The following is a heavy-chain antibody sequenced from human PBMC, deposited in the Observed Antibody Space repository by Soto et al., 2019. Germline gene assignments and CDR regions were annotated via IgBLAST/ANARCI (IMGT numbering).Heavy chain of an antibody. J-gene: IGHJ6*02. CDR1: GGTFSSYA. Sequence: SVKVSCKASGGTFSSYAISWVRQAPGQGLEWMGGIIPIFGTANYAQKFQGRVTITADESTSTAYMELSSLRSEDTAVYYCARDLWGYSNLGYYYYGMDVWGQGTTVTV. V-gene: IGHV1-69*13. CDR2: IIPIFGTA. D-gene: IGHD4-4*01. CDR3: ARDLWGYSNLGYYYYGMDV.